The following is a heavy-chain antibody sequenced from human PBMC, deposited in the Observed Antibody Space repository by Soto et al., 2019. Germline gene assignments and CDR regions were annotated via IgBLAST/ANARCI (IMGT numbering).Heavy chain of an antibody. CDR2: TIPILGTA. CDR1: GGTFSSFA. V-gene: IGHV1-69*13. J-gene: IGHJ6*02. CDR3: ARGNALDI. Sequence: GASVKVSCKASGGTFSSFAINWVRQAPGQGPEWMGGTIPILGTANYAQKFQGRVTIIADDTTNTASLELTSLRSEDTAVYYCARGNALDIWGQGTTVTVSS.